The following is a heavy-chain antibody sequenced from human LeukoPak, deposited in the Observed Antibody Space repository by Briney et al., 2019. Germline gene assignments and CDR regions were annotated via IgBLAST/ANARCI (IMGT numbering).Heavy chain of an antibody. D-gene: IGHD3-10*01. V-gene: IGHV3-15*01. CDR1: GFTFSSYW. Sequence: GGSLRLSCAASGFTFSSYWMHWVRQAPGKGLEWVGRIKSKTDGGTTDYAAPVKGRFTISRDDSKNTLYLQMNSLKTEDTAVYYCTTQLLWFGELFGDPDYWGQGTLVTVSS. CDR3: TTQLLWFGELFGDPDY. CDR2: IKSKTDGGTT. J-gene: IGHJ4*02.